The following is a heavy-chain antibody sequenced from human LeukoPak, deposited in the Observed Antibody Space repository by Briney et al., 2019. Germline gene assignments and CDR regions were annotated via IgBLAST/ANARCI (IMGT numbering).Heavy chain of an antibody. CDR3: AKDLIVATIDY. CDR2: IRGSGAST. Sequence: GGSLRLSCAASGFTSSRYAMRWVREAPGRGLEWVSAIRGSGASTYYADSVKGRFTISRDNSKNTLYLQMNSLRAEDTAVYYCAKDLIVATIDYWGQGTLVTVSS. CDR1: GFTSSRYA. D-gene: IGHD5-12*01. J-gene: IGHJ4*02. V-gene: IGHV3-23*01.